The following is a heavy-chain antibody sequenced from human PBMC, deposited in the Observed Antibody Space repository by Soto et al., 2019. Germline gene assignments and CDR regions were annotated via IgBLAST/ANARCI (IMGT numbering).Heavy chain of an antibody. D-gene: IGHD6-13*01. CDR3: LHTSGAGNSACFDY. CDR1: GFSLSTSRGG. V-gene: IGHV2-5*02. Sequence: QITLKESGPTLVKPTQTLTLTCTFSGFSLSTSRGGVGWIRQPPGKALEWLALIYWDDDKRYSPSLKSRLTIPKHPSKNHVLLTMTNTDPVATAPYYCLHTSGAGNSACFDYWGQGTLVTVSS. J-gene: IGHJ4*02. CDR2: IYWDDDK.